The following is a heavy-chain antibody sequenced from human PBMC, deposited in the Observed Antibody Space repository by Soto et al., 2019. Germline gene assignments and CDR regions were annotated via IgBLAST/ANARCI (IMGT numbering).Heavy chain of an antibody. J-gene: IGHJ6*03. V-gene: IGHV4-30-4*01. Sequence: SSETLSLTCTVSGGSINSGDYYWSWIRQPPGKGLERIGYTYSSGSTYYNLSLKSRVSISVDTSKNQFSLKLSSVTAADTAVYYCARAMVAADRGGYYYYYYMDVWGKGTTVTVSS. CDR2: TYSSGST. CDR1: GGSINSGDYY. D-gene: IGHD2-15*01. CDR3: ARAMVAADRGGYYYYYYMDV.